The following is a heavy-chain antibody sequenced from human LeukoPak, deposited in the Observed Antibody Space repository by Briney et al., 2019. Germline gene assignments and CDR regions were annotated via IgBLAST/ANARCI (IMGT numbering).Heavy chain of an antibody. CDR2: ISSSSSYI. Sequence: PGGSLGLSCAASGFTFSSYSMNWVRQAPGKGLEWVSSISSSSSYIYYADSVKGRFTISRDNAKNSLYLQMNSLRAEDTAVYYCARDRRSIAARFGFAPWGQGTLVTVSS. CDR3: ARDRRSIAARFGFAP. D-gene: IGHD6-6*01. CDR1: GFTFSSYS. J-gene: IGHJ5*02. V-gene: IGHV3-21*01.